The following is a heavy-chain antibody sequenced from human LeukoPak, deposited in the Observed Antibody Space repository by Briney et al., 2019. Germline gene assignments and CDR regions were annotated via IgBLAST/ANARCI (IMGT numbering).Heavy chain of an antibody. CDR1: GGSISSGDYY. J-gene: IGHJ4*02. CDR2: IYYSGST. V-gene: IGHV4-30-4*01. CDR3: ARSSHCSSTSCYWGYFDY. Sequence: SETLSLTCTVSGGSISSGDYYWSWIRQPPGKGLEWIGYIYYSGSTYYNPSLKSRVTISVATSKNQFSLKLSSVTAADTAVYYCARSSHCSSTSCYWGYFDYWGQGTLVTVSS. D-gene: IGHD2-2*01.